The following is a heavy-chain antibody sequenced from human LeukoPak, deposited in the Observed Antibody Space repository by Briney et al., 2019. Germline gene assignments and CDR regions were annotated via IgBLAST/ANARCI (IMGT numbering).Heavy chain of an antibody. V-gene: IGHV4-34*01. D-gene: IGHD3-10*01. CDR1: GGSFSGYY. CDR2: ISHGGST. Sequence: SETLSLTCAVYGGSFSGYYWSWIRQPPGKGLEWIGEISHGGSTNYNPSLKSRVTISVDTSKNQFSLKLSSVTAADTAVYYCARVYYYGSGSYYNDYWGQGTLVTVSS. CDR3: ARVYYYGSGSYYNDY. J-gene: IGHJ4*02.